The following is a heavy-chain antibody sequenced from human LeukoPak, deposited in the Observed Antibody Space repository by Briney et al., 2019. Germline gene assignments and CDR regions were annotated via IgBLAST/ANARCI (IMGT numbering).Heavy chain of an antibody. V-gene: IGHV4-39*07. D-gene: IGHD3-16*02. CDR1: GGSISSSSYY. CDR2: INHSGST. J-gene: IGHJ4*02. CDR3: ARGGSLGVWGSYRYRDYFDY. Sequence: SETLSLTCTVSGGSISSSSYYWGWIRQPPGKGLEWIGEINHSGSTNYNPSLKSRVTISVDTSKNQFSLKLSSVTAADTAVYYCARGGSLGVWGSYRYRDYFDYWGQGTLVTVSS.